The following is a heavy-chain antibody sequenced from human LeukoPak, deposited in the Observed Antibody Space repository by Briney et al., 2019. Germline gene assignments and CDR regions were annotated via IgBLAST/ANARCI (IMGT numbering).Heavy chain of an antibody. CDR3: ARSSWFGVFDP. J-gene: IGHJ5*02. CDR1: GWSFSGYY. D-gene: IGHD3-10*01. CDR2: INHSGST. V-gene: IGHV4-34*01. Sequence: SETLSLTCAVYGWSFSGYYWSWIRQPPGKGLEWIGEINHSGSTNYNPSLKIRVTISVDTSKNKFSLKLSSVTAADTAVYYCARSSWFGVFDPWGQGTLVTVSS.